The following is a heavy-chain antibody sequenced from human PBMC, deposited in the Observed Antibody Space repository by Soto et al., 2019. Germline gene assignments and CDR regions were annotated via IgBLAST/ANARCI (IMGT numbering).Heavy chain of an antibody. J-gene: IGHJ6*02. Sequence: GGSLRLSCAASGFTFSSYGMHWVRQAPGKGLEWVAVIWYDGSNKYYADSVKGRFTISRDNSKNTLYLQMNSLRAEDTAVYYCARDREQQLVSSYYGMDVWGQGTTVTVSS. V-gene: IGHV3-33*01. D-gene: IGHD6-13*01. CDR3: ARDREQQLVSSYYGMDV. CDR2: IWYDGSNK. CDR1: GFTFSSYG.